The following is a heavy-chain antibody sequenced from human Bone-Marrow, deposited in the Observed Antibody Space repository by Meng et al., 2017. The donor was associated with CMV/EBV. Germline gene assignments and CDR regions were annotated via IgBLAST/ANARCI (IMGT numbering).Heavy chain of an antibody. Sequence: GESLKISCAASGFTFSSYEMNWVRQAPGKGLEWVSSISSSSSYIYYADSVKGRFTISRDNAKNSLYLQMNSLRAEDTAVYYCARDPFIKAFDLWGQGTMVTVSS. CDR2: ISSSSSYI. V-gene: IGHV3-21*01. J-gene: IGHJ3*01. CDR3: ARDPFIKAFDL. CDR1: GFTFSSYE.